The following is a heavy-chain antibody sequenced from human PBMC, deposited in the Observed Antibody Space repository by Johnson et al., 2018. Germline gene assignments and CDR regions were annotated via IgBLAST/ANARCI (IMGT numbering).Heavy chain of an antibody. J-gene: IGHJ6*04. CDR3: ARDLRYCSSTSCYIDGMDV. Sequence: QVQLVESGAEVKKPGASVKVSCKASGYTFTSYGISWVRQAPGQGLEWMGWISAYNGNTNYAQKLQGRVPMTTDTSTSTAYMELRSLRSDDTAVYYCARDLRYCSSTSCYIDGMDVWGKGTTVTVSS. CDR2: ISAYNGNT. V-gene: IGHV1-18*01. D-gene: IGHD2-2*02. CDR1: GYTFTSYG.